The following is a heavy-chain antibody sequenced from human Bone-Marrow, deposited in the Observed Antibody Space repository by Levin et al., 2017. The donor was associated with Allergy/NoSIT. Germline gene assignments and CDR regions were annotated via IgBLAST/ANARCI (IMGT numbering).Heavy chain of an antibody. CDR2: ISGSGGST. CDR3: AKDQDPQGYDFWSGYYFHYYYGMDV. CDR1: GFTFSSYA. Sequence: GGSLRLSCAASGFTFSSYAMSWVRQAPGKGLEWVSAISGSGGSTYYADSVKGRFTISRDNSKNTLYLQMNSLRAEDTAVYYCAKDQDPQGYDFWSGYYFHYYYGMDVWGQGTTVTVSS. D-gene: IGHD3-3*01. J-gene: IGHJ6*02. V-gene: IGHV3-23*01.